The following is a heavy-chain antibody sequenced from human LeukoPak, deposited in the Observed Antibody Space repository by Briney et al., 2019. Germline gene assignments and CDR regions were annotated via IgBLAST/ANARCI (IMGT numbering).Heavy chain of an antibody. CDR1: GFTFSSYS. V-gene: IGHV3-21*06. CDR3: ARSVGGYFYFYMDV. CDR2: ISSISSYI. D-gene: IGHD1-26*01. J-gene: IGHJ6*03. Sequence: GGSLRLSCAASGFTFSSYSMNWVRQAPGKGLEWVSSISSISSYIYYADSVKGRFTISRGNAENSLFLQMNSLRVEDTAIYYCARSVGGYFYFYMDVWGKGTTVTISS.